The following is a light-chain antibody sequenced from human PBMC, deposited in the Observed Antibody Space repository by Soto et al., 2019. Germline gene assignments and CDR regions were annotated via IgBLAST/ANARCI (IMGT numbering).Light chain of an antibody. CDR2: GAS. Sequence: EIVLTQSPGTLSLSPGERATLSCRASQIVSSTYLAWFQQKPGQAPRLLIYGASTRATGIPARFSGSGSGTEFTLTISSLQSEDFAVYYCQQYNNWWTFGQGTKVDIK. J-gene: IGKJ1*01. CDR3: QQYNNWWT. V-gene: IGKV3-15*01. CDR1: QIVSSTY.